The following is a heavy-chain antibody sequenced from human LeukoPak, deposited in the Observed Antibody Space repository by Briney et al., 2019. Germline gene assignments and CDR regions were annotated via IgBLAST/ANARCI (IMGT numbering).Heavy chain of an antibody. Sequence: GGSLRLSCVVSGFTFSSYDMHWVRQAPGKGLEWVAVIWYDGSNKYYADSVKGRLTISRDNSKNTLYLQMNSLRAEDTAVYYCARGLDLGYFQHWGQGTLVTVSS. V-gene: IGHV3-33*01. J-gene: IGHJ1*01. CDR2: IWYDGSNK. D-gene: IGHD4-11*01. CDR3: ARGLDLGYFQH. CDR1: GFTFSSYD.